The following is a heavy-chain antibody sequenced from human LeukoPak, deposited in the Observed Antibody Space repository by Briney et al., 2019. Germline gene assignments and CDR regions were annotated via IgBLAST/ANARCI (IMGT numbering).Heavy chain of an antibody. CDR1: GFAFTNSW. Sequence: PGGSVRLSCSASGFAFTNSWMHWVRQAPGKGLVWVSRINSDGDITNYANSVKGRFTISRDNAKNTLYLQMDSLRAEDTAVFYCVRGDNAFDYWGQGTLVTVSS. V-gene: IGHV3-74*01. CDR2: INSDGDIT. J-gene: IGHJ4*02. CDR3: VRGDNAFDY. D-gene: IGHD1-1*01.